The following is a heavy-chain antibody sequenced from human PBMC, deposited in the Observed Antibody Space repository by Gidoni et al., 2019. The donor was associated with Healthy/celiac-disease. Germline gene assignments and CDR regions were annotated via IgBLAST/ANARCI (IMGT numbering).Heavy chain of an antibody. J-gene: IGHJ4*02. CDR3: AKSPQYSYGHSYFDY. D-gene: IGHD5-18*01. Sequence: EVQLLEPGGGLVQPGGSLRLSCAASGFPFSRYAMSWVRQAPGKGLEWVSAISGSGGSTYYADSVKGRFTISRDNSKNTLYLQMNSLRAEDTAVYYCAKSPQYSYGHSYFDYWGQGTLVTVSS. V-gene: IGHV3-23*01. CDR1: GFPFSRYA. CDR2: ISGSGGST.